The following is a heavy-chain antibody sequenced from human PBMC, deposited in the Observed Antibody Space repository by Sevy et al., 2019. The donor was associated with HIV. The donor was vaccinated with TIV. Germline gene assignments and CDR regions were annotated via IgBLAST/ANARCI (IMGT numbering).Heavy chain of an antibody. J-gene: IGHJ4*02. Sequence: GGSLRLSCAASGFTFSNAWMSWVRQAPGKGLEWVGRIKSKTEGATRDFAAPVTGRLVISRDDSRYTVYLQMNSLNTVDTAVYYCTAGVGASDLDYWGQGTLVTVSS. CDR2: IKSKTEGATR. D-gene: IGHD1-26*01. V-gene: IGHV3-15*01. CDR1: GFTFSNAW. CDR3: TAGVGASDLDY.